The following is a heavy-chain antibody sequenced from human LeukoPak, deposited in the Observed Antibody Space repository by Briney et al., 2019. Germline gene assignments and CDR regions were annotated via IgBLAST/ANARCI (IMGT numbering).Heavy chain of an antibody. CDR2: ISYSGST. D-gene: IGHD3-22*01. CDR3: AREPGFDSSGYLNWFDP. Sequence: KASETLSLTCTVSGDSISDYYWSWIRQPPGKGLEWIACISYSGSTKYNPSLKSRVTISVDTSKNQLSLKLSSVTAADTAVYYCAREPGFDSSGYLNWFDPWGQGTLVTVSS. V-gene: IGHV4-59*01. J-gene: IGHJ5*02. CDR1: GDSISDYY.